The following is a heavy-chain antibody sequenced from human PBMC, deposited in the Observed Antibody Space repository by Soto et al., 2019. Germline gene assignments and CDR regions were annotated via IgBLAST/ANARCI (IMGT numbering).Heavy chain of an antibody. Sequence: EVHLVESGGDLVQPGGSLRLSCAASGFTFSTYSMNWVRLAPGKGLEWISYISSGSTPIYYADSVRGRFTISRDNAKNSLYLQMNSLRAEDTAVYYCAREPYCSGGSCYSFSREYYYYMDVWGKGTTVTVSS. CDR2: ISSGSTPI. V-gene: IGHV3-48*01. CDR3: AREPYCSGGSCYSFSREYYYYMDV. D-gene: IGHD2-15*01. CDR1: GFTFSTYS. J-gene: IGHJ6*03.